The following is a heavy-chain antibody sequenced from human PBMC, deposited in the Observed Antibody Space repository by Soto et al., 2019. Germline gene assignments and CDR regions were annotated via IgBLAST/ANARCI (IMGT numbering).Heavy chain of an antibody. Sequence: SQTLSLTFVISGDSVSIYSGAWNWIRQSPSRGLEWLGRTYYRSKWYYDYAESVRSRVTINPDTSNNQFSLQLNSVTPEDTAVYYCARDPGYFYGMDVWGQATTVTVSS. CDR2: TYYRSKWYY. CDR3: ARDPGYFYGMDV. V-gene: IGHV6-1*01. J-gene: IGHJ6*02. CDR1: GDSVSIYSGA.